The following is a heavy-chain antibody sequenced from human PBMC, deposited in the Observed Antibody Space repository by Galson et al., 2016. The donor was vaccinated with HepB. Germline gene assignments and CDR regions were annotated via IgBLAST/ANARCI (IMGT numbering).Heavy chain of an antibody. J-gene: IGHJ4*02. V-gene: IGHV1-18*01. CDR1: GYTFRSYS. CDR3: ARYSTAGNFDY. Sequence: SVKVSCKASGYTFRSYSINWVRQAPGQGLEWMGFISHYNGKTNCAQKFQGRVTMTTDTSTSTVYMELRSLRSDDTAVYYCARYSTAGNFDYWGQGTLVTVSS. CDR2: ISHYNGKT. D-gene: IGHD2-21*01.